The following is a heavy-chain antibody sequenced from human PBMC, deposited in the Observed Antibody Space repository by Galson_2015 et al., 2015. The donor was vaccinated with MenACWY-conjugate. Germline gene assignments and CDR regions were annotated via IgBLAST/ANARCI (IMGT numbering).Heavy chain of an antibody. D-gene: IGHD1-26*01. Sequence: GAQVRQPGESLKISCKGSGYTFTTYWIGWVRQMPGKGQEWMGFISPGDSYARYNPAVQGQVTISADKSISTAYLQWNSLQASDTAMYYCTRLPPGGRGMDVWGQWTPVAVSS. CDR3: TRLPPGGRGMDV. J-gene: IGHJ6*02. CDR2: ISPGDSYA. CDR1: GYTFTTYW. V-gene: IGHV5-51*01.